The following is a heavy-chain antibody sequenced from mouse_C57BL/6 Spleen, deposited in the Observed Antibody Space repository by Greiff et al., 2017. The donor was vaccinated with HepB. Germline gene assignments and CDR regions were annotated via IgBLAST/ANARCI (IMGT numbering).Heavy chain of an antibody. CDR3: SRYGNPFDY. V-gene: IGHV6-3*01. Sequence: EVQGVESGGGLVQPGGSMKLSCVASGFTFSNYWMNWVRQSPEKGLEWVAQIRLKSDNYATHYAESVKGRFTISRDDSKSSVYLQRNNLRAEDTGIYYCSRYGNPFDYWGQGTTRTVSS. CDR1: GFTFSNYW. J-gene: IGHJ2*01. CDR2: IRLKSDNYAT. D-gene: IGHD2-1*01.